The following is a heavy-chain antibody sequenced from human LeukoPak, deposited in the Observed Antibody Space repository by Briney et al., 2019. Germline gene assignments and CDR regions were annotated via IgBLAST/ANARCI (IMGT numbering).Heavy chain of an antibody. CDR1: GGSITSGDYY. CDR3: ARGGSSIGGFDY. D-gene: IGHD6-13*01. Sequence: SQTLSLTCTVSGGSITSGDYYWSWIRQPPGKGLEWIGYSYYSGSAYLNPSLKSRVTISVDTSKNHFSLKLTSVTAADTAVYYCARGGSSIGGFDYWGQGTLVTVSS. J-gene: IGHJ4*02. V-gene: IGHV4-30-4*01. CDR2: SYYSGSA.